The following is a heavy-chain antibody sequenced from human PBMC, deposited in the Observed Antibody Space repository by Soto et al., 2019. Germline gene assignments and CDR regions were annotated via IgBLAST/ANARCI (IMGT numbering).Heavy chain of an antibody. CDR1: GYTFTGYY. D-gene: IGHD3-22*01. V-gene: IGHV1-2*02. CDR3: ARDSRNYYDSIGSANWFDP. J-gene: IGHJ5*02. Sequence: ASVKVSCKASGYTFTGYYMHWVRQAPGQGLEWMGWINPNSGGTNYAQKFQGRVTMTRDTFISTAYMELSRLRSDDTAVYYCARDSRNYYDSIGSANWFDPWGQGTLVTVSS. CDR2: INPNSGGT.